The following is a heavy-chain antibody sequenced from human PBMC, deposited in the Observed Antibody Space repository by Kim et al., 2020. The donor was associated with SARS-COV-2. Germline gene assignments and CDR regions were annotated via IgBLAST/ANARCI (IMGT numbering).Heavy chain of an antibody. Sequence: GESLKISCKGSGYSFTSYWISWVRQMPGKGLEWMGRIDPSDSYTNYSPSFQGHVTISADKSISTAYLQWSSLKASDTAMYYCARHGGGGSGSYYNFYYYGMDVWGQGTTVTVSS. CDR2: IDPSDSYT. CDR1: GYSFTSYW. V-gene: IGHV5-10-1*01. CDR3: ARHGGGGSGSYYNFYYYGMDV. J-gene: IGHJ6*02. D-gene: IGHD3-10*01.